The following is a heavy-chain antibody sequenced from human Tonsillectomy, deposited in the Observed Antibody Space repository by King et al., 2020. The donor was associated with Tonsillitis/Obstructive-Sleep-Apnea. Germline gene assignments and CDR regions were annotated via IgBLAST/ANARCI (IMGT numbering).Heavy chain of an antibody. Sequence: QLQESGPGLVKPSETLCLTCTVSGGSVSSGSYYWSWIRQPPGKGLEWIGYIYYSGSTNYNPSLKSRVTISVDTSKNQFSLKLSSVTAADTAVYYCARGFDPGAFDIWGQGTMVTVSS. CDR1: GGSVSSGSYY. CDR3: ARGFDPGAFDI. J-gene: IGHJ3*02. D-gene: IGHD3-9*01. V-gene: IGHV4-61*01. CDR2: IYYSGST.